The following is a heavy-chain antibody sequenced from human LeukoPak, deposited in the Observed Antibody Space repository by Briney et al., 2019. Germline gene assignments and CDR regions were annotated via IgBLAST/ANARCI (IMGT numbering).Heavy chain of an antibody. CDR1: GFTFSCYW. CDR2: IKQDGSEK. Sequence: PGGSLRLSCAASGFTFSCYWMSWVRQAPGKGLEWVANIKQDGSEKYYVDSVKGRFTISRDNAKNSLYLQMNSLRAEDTAVYYCARLGGSAVAGSFDYWGQGTLVTVSS. CDR3: ARLGGSAVAGSFDY. D-gene: IGHD6-19*01. J-gene: IGHJ4*02. V-gene: IGHV3-7*03.